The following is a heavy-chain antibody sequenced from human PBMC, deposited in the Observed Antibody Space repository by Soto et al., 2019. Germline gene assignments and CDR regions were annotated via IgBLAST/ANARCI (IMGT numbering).Heavy chain of an antibody. CDR2: INHSGST. CDR3: ARGVLVRRNNPLISNWFDP. Sequence: QVQLQQWGAGLLKPSETLSLTCAVYGGSFSGYYWSWIRQPPGQGLEWIGEINHSGSTNYNPSLKSRVTISVDTSKNQCSLKLSSVTAADTAVYYCARGVLVRRNNPLISNWFDPWGQGTLVTVSS. V-gene: IGHV4-34*01. D-gene: IGHD3-3*01. CDR1: GGSFSGYY. J-gene: IGHJ5*02.